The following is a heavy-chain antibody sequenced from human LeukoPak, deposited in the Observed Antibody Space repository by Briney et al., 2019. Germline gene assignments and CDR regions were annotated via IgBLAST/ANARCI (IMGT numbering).Heavy chain of an antibody. J-gene: IGHJ4*02. V-gene: IGHV3-23*01. D-gene: IGHD5-18*01. Sequence: PGGSQRLSCAASGFTFSSYAMTWVRQAPGKGLEWVSAISGSGGSTYYADSVKGRFTISRDNSENTVNLQMNSLRAEDTAVYYCAKVRAYTYDSGLDYWGQGTLVTVSS. CDR2: ISGSGGST. CDR1: GFTFSSYA. CDR3: AKVRAYTYDSGLDY.